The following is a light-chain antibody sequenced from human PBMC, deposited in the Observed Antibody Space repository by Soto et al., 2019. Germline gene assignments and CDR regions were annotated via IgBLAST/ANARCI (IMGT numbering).Light chain of an antibody. CDR1: QSVSANF. J-gene: IGKJ2*01. CDR2: AAS. CDR3: QKYGSSPQT. Sequence: IVWTQAPGTLSLSPGESATLSCRASQSVSANFVAWYQQIFGQSPRLLIYAASKRATGVAERFSGSGSATEFTLNITRLEPEDSSLYHCQKYGSSPQTFGQGTRLELK. V-gene: IGKV3-20*01.